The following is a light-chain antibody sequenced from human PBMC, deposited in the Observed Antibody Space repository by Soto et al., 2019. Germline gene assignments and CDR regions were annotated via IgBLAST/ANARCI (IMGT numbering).Light chain of an antibody. CDR3: QQYGSSPRT. CDR2: GAS. Sequence: EIVLTQSPGTLSLSPGERATLSCWASQSVTSSYLAWYQQKPGQAPRLLIYGASSRATGIPDRFSGSGSGTDFTLTITTLEPEDFAVYYCQQYGSSPRTFGLGTKVDIK. CDR1: QSVTSSY. V-gene: IGKV3-20*01. J-gene: IGKJ1*01.